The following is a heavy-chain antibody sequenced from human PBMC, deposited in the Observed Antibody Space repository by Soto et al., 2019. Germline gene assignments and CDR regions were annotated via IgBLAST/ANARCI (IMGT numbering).Heavy chain of an antibody. J-gene: IGHJ4*02. V-gene: IGHV4-34*01. CDR2: INHSGST. CDR1: GGSFSGYY. CDR3: ARGRYCSGGSCPRYYFDY. D-gene: IGHD2-15*01. Sequence: PSETLSLTCAVYGGSFSGYYWSWIRQPPGKGLEWIGEINHSGSTNYNPSLKSRVTISVDTSKNQFSLKLSSVTAADTAVYYCARGRYCSGGSCPRYYFDYWRQGTLVTVSS.